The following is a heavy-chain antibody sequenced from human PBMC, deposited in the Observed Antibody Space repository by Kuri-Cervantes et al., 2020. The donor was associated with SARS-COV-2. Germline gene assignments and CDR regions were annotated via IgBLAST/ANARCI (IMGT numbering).Heavy chain of an antibody. Sequence: SETLSLTCTVSGGSISSYYWSWIRQPAGKGLEWIGRIYTSGSTNYNPSLKSRVTMSVDTSKNQFSLKLSSVTAADTAVYYCAKPLTVELPKEFDYWGQGTLVTVSS. V-gene: IGHV4-4*07. D-gene: IGHD1-26*01. CDR2: IYTSGST. CDR3: AKPLTVELPKEFDY. CDR1: GGSISSYY. J-gene: IGHJ4*02.